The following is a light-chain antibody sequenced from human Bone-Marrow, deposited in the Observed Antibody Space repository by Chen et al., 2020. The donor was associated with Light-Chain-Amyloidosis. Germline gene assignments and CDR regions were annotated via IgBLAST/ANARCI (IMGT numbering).Light chain of an antibody. CDR1: SRDVGSYNL. CDR3: CSYAGSTTYIV. Sequence: QSALTQPASVSGSPGQSINISCTGTSRDVGSYNLVTWYQQHPGKAPKLMLFDVTKRPSGVSNRLSGSKSGNNASLTISGLQADDEADYYCCSYAGSTTYIVFGGGTKLTVL. CDR2: DVT. J-gene: IGLJ2*01. V-gene: IGLV2-23*02.